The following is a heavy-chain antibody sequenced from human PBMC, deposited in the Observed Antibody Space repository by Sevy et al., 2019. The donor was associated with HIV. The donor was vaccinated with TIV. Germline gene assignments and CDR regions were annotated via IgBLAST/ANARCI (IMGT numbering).Heavy chain of an antibody. CDR3: ARGDYYGSLYYFDY. J-gene: IGHJ4*02. D-gene: IGHD3-10*01. CDR2: ISSGSSYI. V-gene: IGHV3-21*01. CDR1: GFTFSNYF. Sequence: GGSLRLSCAASGFTFSNYFMNWVRQAPGKGLEWVSSISSGSSYISYADSLKGRFTISRDNAKNSLYLHMNSLRAEDTAVYYCARGDYYGSLYYFDYWGPGTLVTVSS.